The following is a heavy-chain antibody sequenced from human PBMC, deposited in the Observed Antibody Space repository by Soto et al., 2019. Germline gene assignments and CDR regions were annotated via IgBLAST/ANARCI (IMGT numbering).Heavy chain of an antibody. J-gene: IGHJ6*02. D-gene: IGHD6-19*01. Sequence: QMQLVESGGGVVQPGESLRLSCAASGFTFNYYPMHWVRQTPGKALEWVAVISFDGSNKYYADSVKGRFTISRDNSKNMLYLQMNSLRAEDAAVYYCARLPGALVAVLYIYPLDGREAMSDVDVWGQGTTVSVSS. CDR2: ISFDGSNK. V-gene: IGHV3-30-3*01. CDR1: GFTFNYYP. CDR3: ARLPGALVAVLYIYPLDGREAMSDVDV.